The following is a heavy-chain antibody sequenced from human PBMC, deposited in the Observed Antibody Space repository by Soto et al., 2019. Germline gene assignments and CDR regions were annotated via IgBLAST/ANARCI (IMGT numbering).Heavy chain of an antibody. CDR2: IYSDGRT. CDR3: ARHRYGGDYVTDY. Sequence: EVQLVESGGGLVQPGGSLRHSCAAAGFTVSSNYMSWVRQAPGKGLEWVSVIYSDGRTYYADSVKGRFTISRDSSKNTLYLQMNSLRAEDTAVYYCARHRYGGDYVTDYWGQGTLVTVSS. V-gene: IGHV3-66*04. D-gene: IGHD4-17*01. J-gene: IGHJ4*02. CDR1: GFTVSSNY.